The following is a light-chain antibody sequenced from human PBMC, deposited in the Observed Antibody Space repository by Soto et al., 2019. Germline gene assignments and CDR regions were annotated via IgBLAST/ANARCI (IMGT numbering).Light chain of an antibody. Sequence: IVMTQSPATLSVSPGERATLSCRASQSVNSNLAWYQQKPGQAPKLLIYGASTRATGIPARFSGSGSGAEFTLTISSLQSEDFAIYYCQQYNRWLTFGGGTKVEVK. CDR2: GAS. V-gene: IGKV3-15*01. CDR1: QSVNSN. CDR3: QQYNRWLT. J-gene: IGKJ4*01.